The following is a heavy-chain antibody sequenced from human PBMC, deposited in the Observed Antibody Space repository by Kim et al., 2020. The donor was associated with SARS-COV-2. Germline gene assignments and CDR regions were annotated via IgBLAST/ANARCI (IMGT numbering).Heavy chain of an antibody. Sequence: YADSVKGRFTISRDNSKNTLYLQMNSLRAEDTAVYYCAKGASYYDSSGYYWGQGTLVTVSS. V-gene: IGHV3-23*01. CDR3: AKGASYYDSSGYY. J-gene: IGHJ4*02. D-gene: IGHD3-22*01.